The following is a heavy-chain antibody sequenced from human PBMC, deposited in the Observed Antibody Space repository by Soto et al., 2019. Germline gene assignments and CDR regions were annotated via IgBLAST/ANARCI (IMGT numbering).Heavy chain of an antibody. Sequence: GESLRLSCAASGFTFTRYSMNWVRQAPGKGLEWVSSISSTTSYIYYGDSMKGRFTISRDNAKNSLYLEMNSLRAEDTAVYYCARESEDLTSNLDYWGQGTLVTVS. V-gene: IGHV3-21*06. CDR3: ARESEDLTSNLDY. CDR2: ISSTTSYI. J-gene: IGHJ4*02. CDR1: GFTFTRYS.